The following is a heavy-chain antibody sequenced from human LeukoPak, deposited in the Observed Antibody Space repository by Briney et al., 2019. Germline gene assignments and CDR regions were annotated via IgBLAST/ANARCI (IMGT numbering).Heavy chain of an antibody. V-gene: IGHV1-18*01. J-gene: IGHJ3*02. CDR2: ISAYNGNT. CDR3: ARTDGITMIVVDAFDI. Sequence: GASAKVSCKASGYTFTSYGISWVRQAPGQGLEWMGWISAYNGNTNYAQKLQGRVTMTTDTSTSTAYMELRSLRSDDTAVYYCARTDGITMIVVDAFDIWGQGTMVTVSS. D-gene: IGHD3-22*01. CDR1: GYTFTSYG.